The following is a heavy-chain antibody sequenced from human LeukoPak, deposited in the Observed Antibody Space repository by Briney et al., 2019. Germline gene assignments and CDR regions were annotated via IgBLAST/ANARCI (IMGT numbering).Heavy chain of an antibody. D-gene: IGHD3-10*01. CDR3: TRDLGGGWFDP. J-gene: IGHJ5*02. CDR1: GDSISGYY. Sequence: SETPSLTCTVSGDSISGYYWSWIRQPAGEGLEWIGRIQTSGTTNYNPSLKSRITVSVDTSRNQISLKLTFVTAADTAVYYCTRDLGGGWFDPWGQGAPVTVSS. V-gene: IGHV4-4*07. CDR2: IQTSGTT.